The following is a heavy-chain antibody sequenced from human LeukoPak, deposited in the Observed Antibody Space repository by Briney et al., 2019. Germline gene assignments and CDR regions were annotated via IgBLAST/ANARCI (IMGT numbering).Heavy chain of an antibody. D-gene: IGHD3-22*01. CDR1: GYTFTGYY. CDR2: INPNSGGT. V-gene: IGHV1-2*02. Sequence: ASVKVSCKASGYTFTGYYMHWVRQAPGQGLDGMGWINPNSGGTNYAQKFQGRVTMTRDTSISTAYMELSRLRSADTAVYYCARASYYDSSGADYWGQGTLVTVSS. J-gene: IGHJ4*02. CDR3: ARASYYDSSGADY.